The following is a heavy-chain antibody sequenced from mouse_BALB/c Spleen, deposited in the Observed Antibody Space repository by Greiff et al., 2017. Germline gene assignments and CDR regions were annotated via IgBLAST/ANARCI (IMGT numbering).Heavy chain of an antibody. Sequence: QVQLQQSGAELAKPGASVKMSCKASGYTFTSYWMHWVKQRPGQGLEWIGYINPSTGYTEYNQKFKDKATLTADKSSSTAYMQLRSLTSEDSAVYYCARWGIDYWGQGTTLTVSS. V-gene: IGHV1-7*01. CDR1: GYTFTSYW. CDR2: INPSTGYT. J-gene: IGHJ2*01. CDR3: ARWGIDY.